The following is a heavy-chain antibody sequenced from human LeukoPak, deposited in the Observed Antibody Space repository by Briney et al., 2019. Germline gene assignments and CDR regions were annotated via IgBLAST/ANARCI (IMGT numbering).Heavy chain of an antibody. Sequence: PSETLSLTCAVYGGSFSGYYWSRIRQPPGEGVGWIGEINHSGSTNYNPSLKSRVTISVDTSKNQFSLKLSSVTAAGTAVYYCARFDLGATKCLDYWGQGTLVTVSS. V-gene: IGHV4-34*01. J-gene: IGHJ4*02. CDR2: INHSGST. D-gene: IGHD1-26*01. CDR1: GGSFSGYY. CDR3: ARFDLGATKCLDY.